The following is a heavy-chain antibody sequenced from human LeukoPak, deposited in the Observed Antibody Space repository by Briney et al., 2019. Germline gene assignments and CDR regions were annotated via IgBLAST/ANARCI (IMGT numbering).Heavy chain of an antibody. CDR1: GFTFKDYN. D-gene: IGHD6-19*01. Sequence: GGSLRLSCAASGFTFKDYNMHWVRQAPGKGLGWVSLISGNGGSTFYADSVKGRFTISRDNSKNSLYLQMNSLRTDDTALYYCAKEEVSGWSEADYWGQGTLVTVSS. V-gene: IGHV3-43*01. J-gene: IGHJ4*02. CDR3: AKEEVSGWSEADY. CDR2: ISGNGGST.